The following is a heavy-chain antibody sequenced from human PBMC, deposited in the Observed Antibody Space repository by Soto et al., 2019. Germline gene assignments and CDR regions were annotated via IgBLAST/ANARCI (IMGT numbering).Heavy chain of an antibody. D-gene: IGHD6-13*01. CDR1: GGSFSGYY. CDR2: INHSGST. V-gene: IGHV4-34*01. Sequence: SETLSLTCAVYGGSFSGYYWSWIRQPPGKGLEWIGEINHSGSTNYNPSLKSRVTISVDTSKNQFSLKLSSVTAADTAVYYCARGGIAAAGTGHWFDPWGQGTLVTVS. CDR3: ARGGIAAAGTGHWFDP. J-gene: IGHJ5*02.